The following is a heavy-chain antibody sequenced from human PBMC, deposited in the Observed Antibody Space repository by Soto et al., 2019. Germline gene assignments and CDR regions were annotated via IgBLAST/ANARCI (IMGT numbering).Heavy chain of an antibody. CDR2: VLGDNGQI. D-gene: IGHD3-16*01. Sequence: GGSLRLSCAVSGITSTDYGMHCARQAPGKGLEWVSGVLGDNGQIGYADSVKGRFTSSRDNARHFLYLQMNSLTVEDTALYYCVKDMAPGGADVWGQGTAVTVSS. J-gene: IGHJ6*02. CDR1: GITSTDYG. V-gene: IGHV3-9*02. CDR3: VKDMAPGGADV.